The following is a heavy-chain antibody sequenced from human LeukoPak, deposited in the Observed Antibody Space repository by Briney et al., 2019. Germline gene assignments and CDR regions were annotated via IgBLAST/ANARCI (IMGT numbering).Heavy chain of an antibody. V-gene: IGHV1-69*13. D-gene: IGHD3-10*01. CDR3: ASQLRMVRGVMCYFDY. CDR1: GSTFTNSA. Sequence: AASVKVSCKASGSTFTNSAISWVRQAPGQGLEWMGGIIPIFGTANYAQKFQGRVTITADESTSTAYMELSSLRSEDTAVYYCASQLRMVRGVMCYFDYWGQGTLVTVSS. CDR2: IIPIFGTA. J-gene: IGHJ4*02.